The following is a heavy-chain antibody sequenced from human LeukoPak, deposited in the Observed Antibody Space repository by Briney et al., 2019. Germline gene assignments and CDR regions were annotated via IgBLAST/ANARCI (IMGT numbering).Heavy chain of an antibody. J-gene: IGHJ3*02. CDR1: GFTFSSYG. CDR2: INSDGSST. D-gene: IGHD3-10*01. V-gene: IGHV3-74*01. CDR3: ADGLGHAFDI. Sequence: QPGRSLRLSCAASGFTFSSYGMHWVRQAPGKGLVWVSRINSDGSSTSYADSVKGRFAISRDNAKSTLYLQMNSLRAEDTAVYYCADGLGHAFDIWGQGTMVTVSS.